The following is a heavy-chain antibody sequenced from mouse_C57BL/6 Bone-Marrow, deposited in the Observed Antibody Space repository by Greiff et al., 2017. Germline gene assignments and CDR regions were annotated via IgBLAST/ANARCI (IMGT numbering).Heavy chain of an antibody. CDR3: ARGIYYDFTWFAY. CDR1: GYTFTSYG. D-gene: IGHD2-4*01. Sequence: QVQLQQSGAELARPGASVKLSCKASGYTFTSYGISWVKQRTGQGLEWIGEIYPRSGNTYYNEKFKGKATLTADNSSSTAYMELRSLTSEDSAVYFCARGIYYDFTWFAYWGQGTLVTVSA. J-gene: IGHJ3*01. V-gene: IGHV1-81*01. CDR2: IYPRSGNT.